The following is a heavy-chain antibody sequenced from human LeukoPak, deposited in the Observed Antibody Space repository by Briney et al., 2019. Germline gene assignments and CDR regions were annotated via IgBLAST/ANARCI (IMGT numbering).Heavy chain of an antibody. CDR1: GGXISSSSYY. D-gene: IGHD4-17*01. V-gene: IGHV4-39*01. CDR2: IYYSGST. Sequence: SETLSLTCTVSGGXISSSSYYWGWIRQPPGKGLEWIGSIYYSGSTYYNPSLKSRVTISVDTSKNQFSLKLSSVTAADTAVYYCARGTDDSYGDYWFDPWGQGTLVTVSS. CDR3: ARGTDDSYGDYWFDP. J-gene: IGHJ5*02.